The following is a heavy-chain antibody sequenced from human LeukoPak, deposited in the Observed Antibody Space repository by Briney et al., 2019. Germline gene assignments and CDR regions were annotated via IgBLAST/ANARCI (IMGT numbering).Heavy chain of an antibody. J-gene: IGHJ4*02. CDR1: GGASSGYY. Sequence: SETLSLTCAVYGGASSGYYWSWIRQPPGKGLEWIGEINHSGSTNYNPSLKSRVTISVDTSKNQFSLKLSSVTAADTAVYYCVRFTTSGWYPPSFAFDYWGQGTLVTVSS. CDR2: INHSGST. D-gene: IGHD6-19*01. V-gene: IGHV4-34*01. CDR3: VRFTTSGWYPPSFAFDY.